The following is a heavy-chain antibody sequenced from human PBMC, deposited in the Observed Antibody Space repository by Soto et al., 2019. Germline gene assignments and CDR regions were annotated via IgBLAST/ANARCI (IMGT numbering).Heavy chain of an antibody. Sequence: GGSLRLSCAASGFTFDDYTMHWVRQAPGKGLEWVSLISWDGGSTYYADSVKGRFTISRDNSKNSLYLQMNSLRTEDTALYYCAKDKYSSGWYHFDYWGQGTLVTVSS. CDR1: GFTFDDYT. CDR2: ISWDGGST. CDR3: AKDKYSSGWYHFDY. D-gene: IGHD6-19*01. J-gene: IGHJ4*02. V-gene: IGHV3-43*01.